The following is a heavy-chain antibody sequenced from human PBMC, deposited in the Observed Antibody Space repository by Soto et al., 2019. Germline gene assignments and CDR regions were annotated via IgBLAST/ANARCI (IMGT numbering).Heavy chain of an antibody. J-gene: IGHJ5*02. CDR3: ARVAYKNRPNWFDP. D-gene: IGHD1-20*01. V-gene: IGHV1-8*01. Sequence: QVQLVQSGAEVKKPGASVKVSCKASGYTFTSYDINWVRHATGQGLEWMGWMNPNSGNTGYAQKFQVRVNMTRNTSISTAYMELSSMRSKDTAVYYCARVAYKNRPNWFDPWGQGTLVTVSS. CDR1: GYTFTSYD. CDR2: MNPNSGNT.